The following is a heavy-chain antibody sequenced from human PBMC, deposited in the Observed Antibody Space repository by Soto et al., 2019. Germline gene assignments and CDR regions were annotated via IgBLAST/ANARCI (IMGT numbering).Heavy chain of an antibody. Sequence: QVQLQQWGAGLLKPSETLSLTCAVYGGSFSGYYWRWIRQPPGKGLEWIGEINHSGSTNYNPSLKSRVTISVDTSKNQFSLKLRSVTAADTAVYYCARGYGDGRYYYYDYMDVWGKGTTVTVSS. CDR3: ARGYGDGRYYYYDYMDV. CDR2: INHSGST. V-gene: IGHV4-34*01. J-gene: IGHJ6*03. CDR1: GGSFSGYY. D-gene: IGHD4-17*01.